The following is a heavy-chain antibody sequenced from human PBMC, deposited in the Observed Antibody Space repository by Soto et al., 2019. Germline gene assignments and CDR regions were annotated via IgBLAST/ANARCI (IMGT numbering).Heavy chain of an antibody. CDR1: GFTFSSYA. CDR3: AREYYYDSSGYYQGVGYYYYYGMDV. J-gene: IGHJ6*02. D-gene: IGHD3-22*01. V-gene: IGHV3-30-3*01. Sequence: QPGGSLRLSCAASGFTFSSYAMHWVRQAPGKGLEWVAVISYDGSNKYYADSVKGRFTISRDNSKNTLYLQMNSLRAEDTAVYYCAREYYYDSSGYYQGVGYYYYYGMDVWGQGTTVTVSS. CDR2: ISYDGSNK.